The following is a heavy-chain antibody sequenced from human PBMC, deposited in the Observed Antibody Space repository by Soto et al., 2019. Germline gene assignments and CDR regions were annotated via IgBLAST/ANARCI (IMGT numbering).Heavy chain of an antibody. D-gene: IGHD3-10*01. V-gene: IGHV3-9*01. Sequence: EVQLVESGGGLVQPGRSLRLSCAASGFSFHDYAMHWVRQTPGKGLEWVSGISWESGSISYADSVRGRFTISRDNAESSVYLQMNSLRDEDTALYYCVKETAATATGLWFHHGMDVWGQGTTVTVSS. CDR2: ISWESGSI. CDR1: GFSFHDYA. CDR3: VKETAATATGLWFHHGMDV. J-gene: IGHJ6*02.